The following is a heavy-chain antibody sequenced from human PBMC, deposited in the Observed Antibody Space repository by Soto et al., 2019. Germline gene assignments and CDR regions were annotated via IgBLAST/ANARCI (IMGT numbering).Heavy chain of an antibody. J-gene: IGHJ4*02. CDR2: ISSNGGST. D-gene: IGHD3-22*01. Sequence: GGSLRLSCAASGFTFSSYAMHWVRQAPGKGLDYVSAISSNGGSTYYANSVKGRFAISRDNSKNTLYLQMNSLRAEDTAVYYCAKSPGMYYYDSSGYYHYDYWGQGTLVTVSS. V-gene: IGHV3-64*01. CDR1: GFTFSSYA. CDR3: AKSPGMYYYDSSGYYHYDY.